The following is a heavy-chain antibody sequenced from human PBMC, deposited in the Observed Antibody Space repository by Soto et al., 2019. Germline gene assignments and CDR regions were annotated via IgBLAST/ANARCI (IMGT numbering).Heavy chain of an antibody. V-gene: IGHV1-8*01. CDR1: GYTFTSYD. D-gene: IGHD6-19*01. Sequence: ASVKVSCKASGYTFTSYDINCVLQSTLQWLEWMGWMNPNSGNTGYAQKFQGRVTMTRNTSISTAYMELSSLRSEDTAAYYCARGVGSLGSSGWYRWFDPWGQGTLVTVSS. CDR2: MNPNSGNT. CDR3: ARGVGSLGSSGWYRWFDP. J-gene: IGHJ5*02.